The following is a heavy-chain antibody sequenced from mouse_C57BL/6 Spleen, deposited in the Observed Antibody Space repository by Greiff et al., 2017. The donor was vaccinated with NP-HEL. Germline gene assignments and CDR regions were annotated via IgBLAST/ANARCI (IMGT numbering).Heavy chain of an antibody. V-gene: IGHV14-1*01. Sequence: VQLQQSGAELVRPGASVKLSCTASGFNIKDYYMHWVKQRPEQGLEWIGRIDPEDGDTEYAPKFQGKATMTADTSSNTAYLQLSSLTSEDTAVYYCTSYYGSSSLYYAMDYGGQGTSVTVSS. CDR3: TSYYGSSSLYYAMDY. D-gene: IGHD1-1*01. CDR2: IDPEDGDT. CDR1: GFNIKDYY. J-gene: IGHJ4*01.